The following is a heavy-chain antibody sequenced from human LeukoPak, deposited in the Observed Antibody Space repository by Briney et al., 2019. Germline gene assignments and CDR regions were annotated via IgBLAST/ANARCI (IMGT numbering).Heavy chain of an antibody. D-gene: IGHD5-12*01. CDR1: GFTFSSYG. V-gene: IGHV3-33*06. CDR3: AKDQRYSGYDAGDY. J-gene: IGHJ4*02. CDR2: IWYDGSNK. Sequence: GGSLRLSCAASGFTFSSYGMHWVRQAPGKGLEWVAVIWYDGSNKYYADSVKGRFTISRANSKNTLYLQMNSLRAEDTAVYYCAKDQRYSGYDAGDYWGQGTLVTVSS.